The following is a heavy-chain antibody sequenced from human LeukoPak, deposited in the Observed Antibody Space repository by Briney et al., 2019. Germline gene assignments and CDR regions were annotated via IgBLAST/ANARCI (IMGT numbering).Heavy chain of an antibody. CDR3: ARGSGQWLVQGLVDY. CDR1: GYTFTSYG. CDR2: ISAYNGNT. J-gene: IGHJ4*02. V-gene: IGHV1-18*01. D-gene: IGHD6-19*01. Sequence: GASVKVSCKASGYTFTSYGISWVRQAPGQGLEWMGWISAYNGNTNYAQKLQGRVTMTTDTSTSTAYMALRSLRSDDTAVYYCARGSGQWLVQGLVDYWGQGTLVTVSS.